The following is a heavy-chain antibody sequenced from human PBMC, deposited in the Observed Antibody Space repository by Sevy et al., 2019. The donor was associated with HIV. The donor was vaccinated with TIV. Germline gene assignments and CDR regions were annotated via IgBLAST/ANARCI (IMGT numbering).Heavy chain of an antibody. D-gene: IGHD3-10*01. CDR1: GFTFSRYS. CDR3: ARDGSGSYYKFDYYFDY. J-gene: IGHJ4*02. V-gene: IGHV3-21*01. Sequence: GGSLRLSCAASGFTFSRYSMNWVRQAPGKGLEWVSSISSSSYINYADSVKGRFTISRDNAKNSLYLQMNSLRAEDTAVYYCARDGSGSYYKFDYYFDYWGQGTLVTVSS. CDR2: ISSSSYI.